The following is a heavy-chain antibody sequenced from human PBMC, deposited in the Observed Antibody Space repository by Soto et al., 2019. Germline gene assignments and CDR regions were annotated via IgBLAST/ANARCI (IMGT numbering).Heavy chain of an antibody. CDR2: IGTAGDT. Sequence: GGSLRLSCAASGFTFSSYDMHWVRQATGKGLEWVSAIGTAGDTYYPGSVKGRFTISRENAKNTLYLQMNSLRAADTAVYYCAKDLFSAAARDYYGLDVWGQGTTVTVSS. CDR3: AKDLFSAAARDYYGLDV. CDR1: GFTFSSYD. D-gene: IGHD6-13*01. J-gene: IGHJ6*02. V-gene: IGHV3-13*01.